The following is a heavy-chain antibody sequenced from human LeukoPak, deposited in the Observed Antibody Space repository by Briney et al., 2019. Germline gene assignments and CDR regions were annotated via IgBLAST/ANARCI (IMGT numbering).Heavy chain of an antibody. CDR3: ARGGGISWFDP. V-gene: IGHV4-34*01. D-gene: IGHD3-3*02. Sequence: PSETLSLPCAVYGGSFSGYYWSWIRQPPGKGLEWVGENNHSGSTNYNPSLKSRVTISVDTSKNPFSPKLSSVTAADTAVYYCARGGGISWFDPWGQGTLVTVSS. CDR2: NNHSGST. J-gene: IGHJ5*02. CDR1: GGSFSGYY.